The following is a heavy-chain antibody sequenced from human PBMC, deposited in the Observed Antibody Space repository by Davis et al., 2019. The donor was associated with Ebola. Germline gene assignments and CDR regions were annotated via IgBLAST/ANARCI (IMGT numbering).Heavy chain of an antibody. CDR1: GFTFSSYG. CDR2: IRYDGSNK. CDR3: AKVAEHYVGMVWGYYYYYMDV. J-gene: IGHJ6*03. V-gene: IGHV3-30*02. D-gene: IGHD3-10*01. Sequence: GESLKISCAASGFTFSSYGMHWVRQAPGKGLEWVAFIRYDGSNKYYADSVKGRFTISRDNSKNTLYLQMNSLGAEDTAVYYCAKVAEHYVGMVWGYYYYYMDVWGKGTTVTVSS.